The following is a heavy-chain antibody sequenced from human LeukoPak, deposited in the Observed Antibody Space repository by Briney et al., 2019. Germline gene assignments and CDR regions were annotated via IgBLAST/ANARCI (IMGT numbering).Heavy chain of an antibody. CDR1: GYTFTSYA. Sequence: ASVKVSCKASGYTFTSYAMNWVRQAPGQGLEWMGWINTNTGNPTYAQGLTGRFVFSLDTSVSTAYLQISSLKAEDTAVYYCARGIPFTMVRGVIIKNFDYWGQGTLVTVSS. D-gene: IGHD3-10*01. J-gene: IGHJ4*02. V-gene: IGHV7-4-1*02. CDR2: INTNTGNP. CDR3: ARGIPFTMVRGVIIKNFDY.